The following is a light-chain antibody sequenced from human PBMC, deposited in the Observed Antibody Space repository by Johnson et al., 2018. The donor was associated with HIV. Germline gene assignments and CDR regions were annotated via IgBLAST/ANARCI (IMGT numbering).Light chain of an antibody. J-gene: IGLJ1*01. V-gene: IGLV1-51*02. CDR1: SSNIGKNY. CDR2: ENN. CDR3: GTWDSSLSAAV. Sequence: QSVLTQPPSVSAAPGQMVSISCSGSSSNIGKNYVSWYQQFPGTAPKLLIHENNKRPSGIPDRFSGPKSGTSATLGITGLQTGDEADYYCGTWDSSLSAAVFGTGTKVTVL.